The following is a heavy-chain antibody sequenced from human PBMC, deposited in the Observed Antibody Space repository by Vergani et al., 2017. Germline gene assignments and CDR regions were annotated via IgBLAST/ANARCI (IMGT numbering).Heavy chain of an antibody. V-gene: IGHV1-46*01. CDR1: GYTFTSYY. CDR3: ARMEAYGSGSYYYYYGMDV. J-gene: IGHJ6*02. Sequence: QVQLVQSGAEVKKPGASVKVSCKASGYTFTSYYMHWVRQAPGQGLEWMGIINPSGGSTSYAQKFQGRVTMTRDTSTSTVYMELSSLRSEDTAVYYCARMEAYGSGSYYYYYGMDVWGQGTTVTVSS. CDR2: INPSGGST. D-gene: IGHD3-10*01.